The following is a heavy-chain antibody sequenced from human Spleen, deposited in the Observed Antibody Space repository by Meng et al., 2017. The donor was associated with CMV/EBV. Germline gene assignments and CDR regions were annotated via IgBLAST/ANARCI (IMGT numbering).Heavy chain of an antibody. Sequence: SETLSLTCAVYGGSFSGYYWSWIRQPPGKGLEWIGEINHSGSTNYNPSLKSRVTISVDTSKNQFSLKLSSVTAADTAVYYCAGGRLRWYRDAFDIWGQGTMVTVSS. J-gene: IGHJ3*02. V-gene: IGHV4-34*01. D-gene: IGHD4-23*01. CDR3: AGGRLRWYRDAFDI. CDR2: INHSGST. CDR1: GGSFSGYY.